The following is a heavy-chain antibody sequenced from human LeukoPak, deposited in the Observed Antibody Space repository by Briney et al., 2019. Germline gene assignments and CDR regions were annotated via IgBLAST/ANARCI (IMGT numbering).Heavy chain of an antibody. Sequence: GASVKVSCKASGYTFTTYTMHWVRQAPGQRLEWMGWINAGNGNTKYSQKFQGRVTITADESTSTAYMELSSLRSEDTAVYYCARDRGFSGPDKRRFDPWGQGTLVTVSS. V-gene: IGHV1-3*01. J-gene: IGHJ5*02. D-gene: IGHD6-19*01. CDR2: INAGNGNT. CDR3: ARDRGFSGPDKRRFDP. CDR1: GYTFTTYT.